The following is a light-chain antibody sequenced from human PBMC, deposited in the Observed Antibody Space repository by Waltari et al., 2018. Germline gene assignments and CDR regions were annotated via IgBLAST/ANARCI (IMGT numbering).Light chain of an antibody. CDR1: PSVSSY. Sequence: EIVLTQSPATLSLSPGERATLSCRASPSVSSYLAGYQQKPGQAPRLLIYDASNRATGIPARFSGSGSGTDFTLTISSLEPEDFAVYYCQQRSNWPPTFGQGTKLEIK. J-gene: IGKJ2*01. CDR3: QQRSNWPPT. CDR2: DAS. V-gene: IGKV3-11*01.